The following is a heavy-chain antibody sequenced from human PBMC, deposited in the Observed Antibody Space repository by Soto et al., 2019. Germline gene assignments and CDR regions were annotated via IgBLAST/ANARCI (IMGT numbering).Heavy chain of an antibody. CDR2: INAGNGNT. D-gene: IGHD3-10*01. V-gene: IGHV1-3*01. Sequence: ASVKVSCKASGYTFTSYAMHWVRQAPGQRLEWMGWINAGNGNTKYSQKFQGRVYLTRDTSGRTAYMELSSLRSEDTAVYYCAREKKDYYGSGSGYYYGMDVWGQGTTVTVSS. CDR1: GYTFTSYA. CDR3: AREKKDYYGSGSGYYYGMDV. J-gene: IGHJ6*02.